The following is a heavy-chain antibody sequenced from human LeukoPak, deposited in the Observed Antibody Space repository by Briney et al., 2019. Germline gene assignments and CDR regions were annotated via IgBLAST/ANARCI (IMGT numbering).Heavy chain of an antibody. J-gene: IGHJ4*02. Sequence: PGGSLRLSCAASGFTFSSYAMSWVRQAPGKGLEWVAVISYDGSNKYYADSVKGRFTISRDNSKNALYLQMNSLKTEDTAVYYCTTEYNFNYYDSSGYYYWGQGTLVTVSS. V-gene: IGHV3-30-3*01. CDR3: TTEYNFNYYDSSGYYY. CDR1: GFTFSSYA. D-gene: IGHD3-22*01. CDR2: ISYDGSNK.